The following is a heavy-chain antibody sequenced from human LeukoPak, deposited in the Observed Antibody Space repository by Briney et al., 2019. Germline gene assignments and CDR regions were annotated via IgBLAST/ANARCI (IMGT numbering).Heavy chain of an antibody. CDR2: IYPSDSDT. V-gene: IGHV5-51*01. CDR1: GYSFTNYW. J-gene: IGHJ4*02. CDR3: ARQTTVDIVAYTDY. D-gene: IGHD5-12*01. Sequence: GESLKISCKASGYSFTNYWIGWVRQMPGKGPEWMGIIYPSDSDTRYSPSFQGQVTISADKSISTAYLQWSSLKASDTAIYYCARQTTVDIVAYTDYWGQGTLVTVSS.